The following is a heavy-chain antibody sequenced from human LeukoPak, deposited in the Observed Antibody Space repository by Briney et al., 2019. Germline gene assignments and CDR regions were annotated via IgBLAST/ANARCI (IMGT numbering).Heavy chain of an antibody. CDR2: IYYSGST. Sequence: SETLSFTCTGSGFSISSYYWSWIRQPPGKGLEWIGYIYYSGSTNYNPSLKSRVTISLDTSKNQFSLMLISVTAAESAFVFCARGMGGYSGYDQPNLYYYYYMDIWGKGTTVTVSS. J-gene: IGHJ6*03. V-gene: IGHV4-59*01. CDR3: ARGMGGYSGYDQPNLYYYYYMDI. D-gene: IGHD5-12*01. CDR1: GFSISSYY.